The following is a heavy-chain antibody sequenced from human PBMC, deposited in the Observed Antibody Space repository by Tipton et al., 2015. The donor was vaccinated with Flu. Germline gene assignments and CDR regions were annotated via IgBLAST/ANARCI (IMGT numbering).Heavy chain of an antibody. Sequence: VKPSETLSLTCTVSDGSIKTDYWSWIRQPAGKGLEWIGRVQITGATSYNPSLKSRVTMSIDTSKNQFSLNLRSVTAADTAVYYCARQVGRHCSSDSCWFDPWGQGTLVTVSS. CDR1: DGSIKTDY. D-gene: IGHD2-2*01. CDR2: VQITGAT. CDR3: ARQVGRHCSSDSCWFDP. J-gene: IGHJ5*02. V-gene: IGHV4-4*07.